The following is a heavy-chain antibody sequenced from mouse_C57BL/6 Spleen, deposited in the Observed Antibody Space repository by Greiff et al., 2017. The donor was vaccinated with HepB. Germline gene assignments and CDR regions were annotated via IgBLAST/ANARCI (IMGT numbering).Heavy chain of an antibody. D-gene: IGHD2-5*01. CDR3: AIDYSNYFWFAY. J-gene: IGHJ3*01. CDR2: IHPSDSDT. Sequence: VQLQQPGAELVKPGASVKVSCKASGYTFTSYWMHWVKQRPGQGLEWIGRIHPSDSDTNYNQKFKGKATLTVDKSSSTAYMQLSSLTSEDSAVYYCAIDYSNYFWFAYWGQGTLVTVSA. CDR1: GYTFTSYW. V-gene: IGHV1-74*01.